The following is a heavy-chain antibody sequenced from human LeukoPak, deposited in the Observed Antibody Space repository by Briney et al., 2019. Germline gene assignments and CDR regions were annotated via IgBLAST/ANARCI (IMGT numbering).Heavy chain of an antibody. D-gene: IGHD3-9*01. J-gene: IGHJ5*02. V-gene: IGHV3-48*03. Sequence: GGSLRLSCAASGFTFSSYEMNWVRQAPGKGLEWVSYISSSGSTIYYADSVKGRFTISRDNAKNSLYLQMNSLRAEDTAVYYCARDSYYDILTGYYGRWFDPWGQGTLVTVSS. CDR3: ARDSYYDILTGYYGRWFDP. CDR1: GFTFSSYE. CDR2: ISSSGSTI.